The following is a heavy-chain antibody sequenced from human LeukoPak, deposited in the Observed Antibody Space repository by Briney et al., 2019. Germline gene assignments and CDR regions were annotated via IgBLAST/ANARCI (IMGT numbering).Heavy chain of an antibody. CDR2: LPVGSGNT. V-gene: IGHV1-58*02. J-gene: IGHJ3*02. D-gene: IGHD1-26*01. CDR1: GLPLTRLD. Sequence: PTVNLSCKASGLPLTRLDTQWVPHPRRQPLEQTRWLPVGSGNTNYAQKFQERVTITRDMSTSTAYMDLSSLRSENTAVYYCAAESGSYRGTDAFDIWGQGTMVTVSS. CDR3: AAESGSYRGTDAFDI.